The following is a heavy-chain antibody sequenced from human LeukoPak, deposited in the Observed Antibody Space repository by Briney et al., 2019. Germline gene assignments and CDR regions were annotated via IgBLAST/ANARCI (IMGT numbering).Heavy chain of an antibody. CDR3: TTPRERYCSSTSCYGDY. Sequence: PGGSLRLSCAASGFTFSNAWMSWVRQAPGKGLEWVGRIKSKTNGGTTDYAAPVKGRFTISRDDSKNTLYLQMNSLKTEDTAVYYCTTPRERYCSSTSCYGDYWGQGTLVTVSS. CDR1: GFTFSNAW. D-gene: IGHD2-2*01. J-gene: IGHJ4*02. CDR2: IKSKTNGGTT. V-gene: IGHV3-15*01.